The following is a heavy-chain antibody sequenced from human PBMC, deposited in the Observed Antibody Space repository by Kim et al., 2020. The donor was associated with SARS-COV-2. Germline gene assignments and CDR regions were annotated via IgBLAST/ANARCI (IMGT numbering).Heavy chain of an antibody. J-gene: IGHJ3*02. Sequence: GGSLRLSCAASGFTFSTYAMSWVRQAPGKGLEWVSGISGSGRSTYYADSVKGRFTISRDNSKNTLYLQMSSLTAGDTALYYCAKDLGGDFGSGYPDASYIWGQGTMVTVSS. V-gene: IGHV3-23*01. CDR3: AKDLGGDFGSGYPDASYI. D-gene: IGHD3-3*01. CDR2: ISGSGRST. CDR1: GFTFSTYA.